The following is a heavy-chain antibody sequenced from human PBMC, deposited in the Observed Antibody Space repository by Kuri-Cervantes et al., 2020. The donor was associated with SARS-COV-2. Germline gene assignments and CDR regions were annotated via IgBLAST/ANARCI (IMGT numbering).Heavy chain of an antibody. CDR1: GFTFTSSA. Sequence: SVKVSCKASGFTFTSSATQWVRQARGQRLEWIGWIVVGSGNTNYAQKFQERVTITRDMSTSTAYMELSSLRSEDTAGYYCARGDFLEWLLSGYYYYMDVWGRGTTVTVSS. D-gene: IGHD3-3*01. CDR2: IVVGSGNT. V-gene: IGHV1-58*02. J-gene: IGHJ6*03. CDR3: ARGDFLEWLLSGYYYYMDV.